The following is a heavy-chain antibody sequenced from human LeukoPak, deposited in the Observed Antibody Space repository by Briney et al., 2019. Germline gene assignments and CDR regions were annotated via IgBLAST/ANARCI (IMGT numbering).Heavy chain of an antibody. CDR3: ARYGLTAALDF. Sequence: GGSLRLSCAASGFTFSSSWMSWVRQAPGKGLEWVANIKPDGSEKFRVDSVKGRFTISRDNSKSSLSLQMNSLRAEDTAVYYCARYGLTAALDFWGQGTLVTVSS. CDR2: IKPDGSEK. CDR1: GFTFSSSW. J-gene: IGHJ4*02. D-gene: IGHD2-21*02. V-gene: IGHV3-7*01.